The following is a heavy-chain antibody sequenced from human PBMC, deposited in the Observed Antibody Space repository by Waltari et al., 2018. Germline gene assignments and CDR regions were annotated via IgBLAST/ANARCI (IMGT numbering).Heavy chain of an antibody. CDR2: LSSSTSYI. CDR1: RIKLSSYY. J-gene: IGHJ4*02. V-gene: IGHV3-21*01. CDR3: ARERRLQGFDY. Sequence: EVQMVESGEDLVKPVGTLRLSCEASRIKLSSYYMNWVSKAPGRGLEWVSSLSSSTSYIFYADSVKGRFTISRDNAKNSLFLQMNSLRAEDTAIYYCARERRLQGFDYWGQGTLVTVSS. D-gene: IGHD4-4*01.